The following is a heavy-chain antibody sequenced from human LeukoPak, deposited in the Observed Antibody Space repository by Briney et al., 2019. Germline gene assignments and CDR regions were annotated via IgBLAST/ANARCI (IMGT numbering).Heavy chain of an antibody. CDR2: IYYSGST. CDR1: GGSISSSSYY. Sequence: SETLSLTCTVSGGSISSSSYYWGWIRQPPGKGLEWIGSIYYSGSTYYNPSLKSRVTISVDTSKNQFSLKLSSVTAADTAVYYCARSRITGTIDYWGQGTLVTVFS. D-gene: IGHD1-7*01. J-gene: IGHJ4*02. V-gene: IGHV4-39*01. CDR3: ARSRITGTIDY.